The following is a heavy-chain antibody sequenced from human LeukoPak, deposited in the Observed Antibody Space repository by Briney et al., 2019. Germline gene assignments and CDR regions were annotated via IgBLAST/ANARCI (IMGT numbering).Heavy chain of an antibody. Sequence: GASVKVSCKASGYTFTTYAIHWVRQAPGQRLEWLGWINTGNGDTRYSQTFQGRVTITRDTSASTAYMELSSLRAEDTAVYYCARDWGREKLGYYFDYWGQGTLVTVSS. D-gene: IGHD3-16*01. V-gene: IGHV1-3*04. CDR3: ARDWGREKLGYYFDY. CDR2: INTGNGDT. CDR1: GYTFTTYA. J-gene: IGHJ4*02.